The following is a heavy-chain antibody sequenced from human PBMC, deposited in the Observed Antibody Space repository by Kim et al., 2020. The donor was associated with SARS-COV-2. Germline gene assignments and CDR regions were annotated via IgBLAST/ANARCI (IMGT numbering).Heavy chain of an antibody. CDR3: AKGKGDVGATRGFDL. J-gene: IGHJ2*01. CDR1: GFTFSSFG. Sequence: GGSLRLSCAASGFTFSSFGLAWVRQAPGEGLEWVSTISGSGGAIHYADSVKGRFSISRDNAKSTLYLQMSSLRAEDTAVYFCAKGKGDVGATRGFDLWGR. V-gene: IGHV3-23*01. CDR2: ISGSGGAI.